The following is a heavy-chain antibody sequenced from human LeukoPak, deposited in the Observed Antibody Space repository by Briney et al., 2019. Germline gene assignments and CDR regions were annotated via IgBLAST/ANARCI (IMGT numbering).Heavy chain of an antibody. CDR3: TRRGYSGDAFDI. Sequence: PGESLRISCNGSGYXFTSYWISWVRQMPGKGLGWMGRIDPSESYSKYSPSFQGHVTISVDKSISTAYLQWSSLKASDTAMYYCTRRGYSGDAFDIWGQGTKVTVSS. V-gene: IGHV5-10-1*01. J-gene: IGHJ3*02. D-gene: IGHD5-12*01. CDR1: GYXFTSYW. CDR2: IDPSESYS.